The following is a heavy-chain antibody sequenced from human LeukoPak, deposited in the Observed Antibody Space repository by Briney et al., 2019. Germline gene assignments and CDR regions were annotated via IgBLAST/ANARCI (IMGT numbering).Heavy chain of an antibody. Sequence: GGSLRLSCAASGFTVSSNYMSWVRQAPGKGLEWVSVIYSGGSTYYADSVKGRFTISRDNSKNTLYLQMDSLRAEDAAIYYCARSIMYGDHGEDIWGQGTMVTVSS. CDR3: ARSIMYGDHGEDI. J-gene: IGHJ3*02. D-gene: IGHD4-17*01. V-gene: IGHV3-66*01. CDR2: IYSGGST. CDR1: GFTVSSNY.